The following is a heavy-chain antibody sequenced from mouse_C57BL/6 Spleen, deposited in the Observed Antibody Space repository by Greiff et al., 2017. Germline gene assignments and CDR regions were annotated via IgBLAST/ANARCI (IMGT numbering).Heavy chain of an antibody. D-gene: IGHD2-4*01. V-gene: IGHV1-55*01. Sequence: VQLQQPGAELVKPGASVKMSCKASGYTFTSYWITWVKQRPGQGLEWIGEIYPGSGSTNYNEKFKSKATLTVDTSSSTAYMQLSSLTSEDSAVYYCARKEVYDYDIRLWYFDVWGTGTTVTVSS. CDR2: IYPGSGST. J-gene: IGHJ1*03. CDR1: GYTFTSYW. CDR3: ARKEVYDYDIRLWYFDV.